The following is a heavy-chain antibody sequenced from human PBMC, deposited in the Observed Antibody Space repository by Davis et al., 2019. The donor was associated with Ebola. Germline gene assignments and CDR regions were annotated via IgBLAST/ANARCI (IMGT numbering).Heavy chain of an antibody. CDR1: GFTFNNAW. CDR2: IKSKTDGGTA. D-gene: IGHD2-2*01. Sequence: GESLKISCAASGFTFNNAWMTWVRQAPGKGLEWVGHIKSKTDGGTADYAAPVKGRFTISRDNSKNTLYLQMNSLRAEDTAVYYCAKDEGYCSSTSCYSYYYGMDVWGQGTTVTVSS. CDR3: AKDEGYCSSTSCYSYYYGMDV. V-gene: IGHV3-15*01. J-gene: IGHJ6*02.